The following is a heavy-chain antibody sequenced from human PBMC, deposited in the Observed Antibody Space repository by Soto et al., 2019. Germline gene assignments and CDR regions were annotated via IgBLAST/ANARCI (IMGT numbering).Heavy chain of an antibody. CDR3: ARVCTWGDSSDAYYDYGMDV. V-gene: IGHV5-10-1*01. D-gene: IGHD4-4*01. J-gene: IGHJ6*02. Sequence: EVQLVQSGAEVKKPGESLRISCKGSGYSFATYWITWVRHMPGKGLEGMGRIDPSDSYTNYSPSFPGHVTISADKSLSTAYLQWSSLKASDTAMYYCARVCTWGDSSDAYYDYGMDVWGQGTTVTVSS. CDR1: GYSFATYW. CDR2: IDPSDSYT.